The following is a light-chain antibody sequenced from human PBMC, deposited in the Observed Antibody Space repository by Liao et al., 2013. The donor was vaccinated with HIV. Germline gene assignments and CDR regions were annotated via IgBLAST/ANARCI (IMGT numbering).Light chain of an antibody. Sequence: SYELTQPPSVSVAPGKTARITCGGNNIGSKSVHWYQQKPGQAPVLVIYYDSDRPSGIPERFSGSNSENTATLTISRVEAGDEADYYCQVWDTSSDHPFGVFGTGTKVTVL. CDR1: NIGSKS. CDR3: QVWDTSSDHPFGV. CDR2: YDS. J-gene: IGLJ1*01. V-gene: IGLV3-21*01.